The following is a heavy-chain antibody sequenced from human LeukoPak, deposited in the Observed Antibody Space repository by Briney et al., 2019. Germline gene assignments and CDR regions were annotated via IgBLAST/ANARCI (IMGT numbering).Heavy chain of an antibody. D-gene: IGHD6-6*01. CDR1: GFTFSNNG. CDR3: ARDWGTSSLYLVN. V-gene: IGHV3-30*02. J-gene: IGHJ4*02. Sequence: GGSLRLSCAASGFTFSNNGMHWVRKAPGKGLECVAFIQNDGNNKKYADSVKGRFTISRDDSKNTLYLQMNSLRTEDTAVYYCARDWGTSSLYLVNWGQGTLVTVSS. CDR2: IQNDGNNK.